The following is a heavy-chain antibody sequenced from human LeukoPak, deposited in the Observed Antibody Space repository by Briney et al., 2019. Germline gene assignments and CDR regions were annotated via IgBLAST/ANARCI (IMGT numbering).Heavy chain of an antibody. D-gene: IGHD2-21*02. J-gene: IGHJ4*02. CDR3: ASGGDYDSY. CDR1: GFTFSSYA. CDR2: ISDSGGST. Sequence: GGSLRLFCAASGFTFSSYAMNWVRQAPGKGLEWVSSISDSGGSTYYADSVKGRFTISRDNSKNTLYLQMNSLRAEDTAVYYCASGGDYDSYWGQGTLVTVSS. V-gene: IGHV3-23*01.